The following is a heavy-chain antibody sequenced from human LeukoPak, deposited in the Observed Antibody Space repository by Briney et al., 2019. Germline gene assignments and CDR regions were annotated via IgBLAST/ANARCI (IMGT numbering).Heavy chain of an antibody. D-gene: IGHD5-18*01. Sequence: GESLKISCQGSGYSFTSYWIGWVRQMPGKGLGWLGIIYPGDSDTKYSPSFQGQVTISADKSIRTAFLQWSSLKASDTAMYYCASPRRGYNYGDSFDVWGQGTMVTVSS. CDR2: IYPGDSDT. V-gene: IGHV5-51*01. CDR3: ASPRRGYNYGDSFDV. J-gene: IGHJ3*01. CDR1: GYSFTSYW.